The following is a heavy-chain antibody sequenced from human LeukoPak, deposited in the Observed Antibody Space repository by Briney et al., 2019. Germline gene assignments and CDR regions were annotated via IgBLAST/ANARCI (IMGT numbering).Heavy chain of an antibody. CDR1: GFTFSFYE. V-gene: IGHV3-48*03. Sequence: GGSLRLSCAASGFTFSFYEMNWVRQAPGKGLEWVSYISSSGSTIYYADSVKGRFTISRDNAKNSLYLQMNSLRAEDTAVYYCARAPYYYDSSGYPYWGQGTLVTVSS. CDR2: ISSSGSTI. D-gene: IGHD3-22*01. J-gene: IGHJ4*02. CDR3: ARAPYYYDSSGYPY.